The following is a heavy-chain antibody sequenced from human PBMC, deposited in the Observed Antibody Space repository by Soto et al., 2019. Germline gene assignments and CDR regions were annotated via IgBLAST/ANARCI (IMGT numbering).Heavy chain of an antibody. CDR1: GFTFTNSA. J-gene: IGHJ3*02. D-gene: IGHD3-10*02. Sequence: QMQLVQSGPDVKKPGTSVKVSCKASGFTFTNSAVQWVRQARGQRLEWIGWIVVGSGDTNYAQKFQERVTITRDMSTSTAYMEMRSLRSEDTAVYYCPLPGYMFSNEYDIWGQGTLVTFSS. V-gene: IGHV1-58*01. CDR3: PLPGYMFSNEYDI. CDR2: IVVGSGDT.